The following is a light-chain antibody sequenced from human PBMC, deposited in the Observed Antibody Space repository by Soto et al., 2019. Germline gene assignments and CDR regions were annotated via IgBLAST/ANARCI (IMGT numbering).Light chain of an antibody. CDR3: QQYHDWPRT. CDR1: QGVTTT. CDR2: GAS. J-gene: IGKJ3*01. Sequence: VLTQSPGSLSMSPGARATLSCRASQGVTTTLAWYRQRPGQGPRLLIYGASTRATDIPARFSGSGSGTEFTLTISGLQSEDFATYYCQQYHDWPRTVGPGTKVEIK. V-gene: IGKV3-15*01.